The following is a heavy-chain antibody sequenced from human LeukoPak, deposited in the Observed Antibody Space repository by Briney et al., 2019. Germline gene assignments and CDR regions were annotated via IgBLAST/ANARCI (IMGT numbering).Heavy chain of an antibody. J-gene: IGHJ4*02. V-gene: IGHV3-11*05. CDR2: ISSSGSYA. Sequence: LSLTCTVSGGSISRSSYFWGWIRQPPGKGLEWVSYISSSGSYAYYADSVKGRFAISRDNAKNSLFLQMNSLRVDDTAVYYCARDLGGDGYKQGGFDYWGQGILVTVSS. CDR3: ARDLGGDGYKQGGFDY. D-gene: IGHD5-24*01. CDR1: GGSISRSSYF.